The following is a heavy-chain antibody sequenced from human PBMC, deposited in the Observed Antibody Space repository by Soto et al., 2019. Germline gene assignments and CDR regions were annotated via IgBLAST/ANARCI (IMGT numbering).Heavy chain of an antibody. Sequence: ASVKVSCKASGFTFTSSAMQWVRQARGQRLEWIGWIVVGSGNTNYAQKFQERVTITRDMSTSTAYMELSSLRSEDTAVYYCAASPHVIESGIQDRYYYYYYYMDVWGKGTTVTVSS. CDR1: GFTFTSSA. V-gene: IGHV1-58*02. J-gene: IGHJ6*03. D-gene: IGHD3-10*01. CDR3: AASPHVIESGIQDRYYYYYYYMDV. CDR2: IVVGSGNT.